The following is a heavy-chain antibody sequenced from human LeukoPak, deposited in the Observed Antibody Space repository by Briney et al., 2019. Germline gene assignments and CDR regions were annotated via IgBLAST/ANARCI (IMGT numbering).Heavy chain of an antibody. Sequence: GGSLRLSCAASGFTFDNYAMSWVRQVPGKGLEWVSSIHWNGGSTGYADSVKGRFTISRDNAKNSLYLQMDSLRAEDSAVYYCARGLAAIANWFDPWGQGTLVTVSS. D-gene: IGHD6-13*01. J-gene: IGHJ5*02. V-gene: IGHV3-20*04. CDR1: GFTFDNYA. CDR3: ARGLAAIANWFDP. CDR2: IHWNGGST.